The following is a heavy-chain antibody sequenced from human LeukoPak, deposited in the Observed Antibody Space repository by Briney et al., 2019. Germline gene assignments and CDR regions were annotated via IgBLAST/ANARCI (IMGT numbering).Heavy chain of an antibody. CDR2: FDPEDGET. CDR3: ATDDTVATAGDAFDI. D-gene: IGHD5-12*01. CDR1: GYTLTELS. Sequence: ASVKVSCKASGYTLTELSMHWVRQAPGKGLEWMGGFDPEDGETIYAQKFQGRVTMTEDTSTDTAYMELSSLRSEDTAVYYCATDDTVATAGDAFDIWGQGTMVTVSS. J-gene: IGHJ3*02. V-gene: IGHV1-24*01.